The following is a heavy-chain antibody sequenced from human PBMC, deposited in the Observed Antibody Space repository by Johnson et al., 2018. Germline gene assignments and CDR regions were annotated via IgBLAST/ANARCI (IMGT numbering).Heavy chain of an antibody. V-gene: IGHV1-69*01. J-gene: IGHJ6*02. CDR2: LMPMFGTS. Sequence: QVQLVESGAEVKKAGFSVKVSCKASGGTFSIYDISWVRQAPGQGLEWMGGLMPMFGTSNYAEKIQGRVTITADESTSTAYMELSSLRSEETAVYYGARGGAMDVWGQGTTVTVSS. D-gene: IGHD6-25*01. CDR1: GGTFSIYD. CDR3: ARGGAMDV.